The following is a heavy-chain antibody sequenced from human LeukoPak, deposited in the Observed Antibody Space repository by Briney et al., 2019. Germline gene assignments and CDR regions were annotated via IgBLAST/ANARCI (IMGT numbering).Heavy chain of an antibody. CDR1: GFSLSTSGMC. D-gene: IGHD3-10*01. CDR2: IDWDDDK. Sequence: SGPTLVNPTQTLTLTCTFSGFSLSTSGMCVSWIRQPPGKALEWLARIDWDDDKYYSTSLKTRLTISKDTSKNQVVLTMTNMDPVDTATYYCARAQLFGELHLNYYYYMDVWGKGTTVTVSS. CDR3: ARAQLFGELHLNYYYYMDV. J-gene: IGHJ6*03. V-gene: IGHV2-70*11.